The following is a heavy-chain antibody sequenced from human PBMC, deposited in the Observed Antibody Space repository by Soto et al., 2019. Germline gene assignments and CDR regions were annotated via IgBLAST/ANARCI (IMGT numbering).Heavy chain of an antibody. CDR1: GDGFSNYG. CDR2: ISAYDGQT. J-gene: IGHJ6*02. V-gene: IGHV1-18*01. CDR3: ASPLQGATNYYGMDV. Sequence: ASVKVSCKASGDGFSNYGFSWVRQAPGQGLEWMGWISAYDGQTNYTKKFQSRVTMTTDTSSSTAYMELRSLRSDDTAVYYCASPLQGATNYYGMDVWGQGTTVTVSS. D-gene: IGHD1-26*01.